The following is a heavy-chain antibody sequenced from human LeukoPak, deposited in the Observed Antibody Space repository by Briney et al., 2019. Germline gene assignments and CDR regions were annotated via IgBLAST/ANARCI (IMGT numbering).Heavy chain of an antibody. J-gene: IGHJ6*03. CDR3: AKRVKKITGSSYYYYYYMDV. Sequence: SSETLSLTCAVYGGSFSGYYWSWIRQPPGKGLEWIGEINHSGSTNYNPSLKSRVTISVDTSKNQFSLKLSSVTAADTAVYYCAKRVKKITGSSYYYYYYMDVWGKGTTVTVSS. D-gene: IGHD1-1*01. CDR2: INHSGST. CDR1: GGSFSGYY. V-gene: IGHV4-34*01.